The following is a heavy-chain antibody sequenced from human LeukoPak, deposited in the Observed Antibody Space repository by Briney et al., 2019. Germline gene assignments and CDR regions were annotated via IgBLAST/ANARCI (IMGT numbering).Heavy chain of an antibody. Sequence: PGGSLRLSCAASGFTFNSYAMSWVRQAPGKGLEWVSAISGSGGSTYYADSVKGRFTISRDNSKNTLYLQMNSLRAEDTAVYYCARQPMIVVSGYFDYWGQGTLVTVSS. CDR3: ARQPMIVVSGYFDY. D-gene: IGHD3-22*01. V-gene: IGHV3-23*01. CDR2: ISGSGGST. CDR1: GFTFNSYA. J-gene: IGHJ4*02.